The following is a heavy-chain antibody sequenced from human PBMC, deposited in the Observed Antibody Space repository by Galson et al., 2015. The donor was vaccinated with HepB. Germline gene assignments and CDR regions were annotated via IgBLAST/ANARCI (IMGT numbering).Heavy chain of an antibody. D-gene: IGHD4-17*01. V-gene: IGHV3-23*01. Sequence: SLRLSCAASGFTFSSYAMSWVRQAPGKGLEWVSAISGSGGSTYYADSVKGRFTISRDNSKNTLYLQMNSLRAEDTAVYYCAKALYGDYWYFDLWGRGTLVTVSS. CDR1: GFTFSSYA. CDR3: AKALYGDYWYFDL. CDR2: ISGSGGST. J-gene: IGHJ2*01.